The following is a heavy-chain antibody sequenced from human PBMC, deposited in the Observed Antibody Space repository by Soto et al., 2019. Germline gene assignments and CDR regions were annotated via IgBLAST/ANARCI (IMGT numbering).Heavy chain of an antibody. CDR2: ISYDGSNK. CDR3: AKGPPVGATTADF. J-gene: IGHJ4*02. D-gene: IGHD1-26*01. V-gene: IGHV3-30*18. Sequence: PGGSLRLSCAASGFTFSSSGMHWVRRAPGKGLEWVAVISYDGSNKYYVDSVKGRFTISRDNSRNTLYLQVNSLRTEDTAVYYCAKGPPVGATTADFWGQGTLVTVSS. CDR1: GFTFSSSG.